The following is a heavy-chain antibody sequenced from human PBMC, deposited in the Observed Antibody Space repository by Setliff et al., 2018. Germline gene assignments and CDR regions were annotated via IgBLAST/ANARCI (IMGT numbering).Heavy chain of an antibody. CDR1: GFSFRDSW. CDR3: ARVAYGDYGGVDY. D-gene: IGHD4-17*01. V-gene: IGHV3-7*01. Sequence: PGESLTLSCAASGFSFRDSWMSWVRQAPGKGLEWVANINHDGIEKYYVDSVKGRFTISRDNAKNSLYLQMNSLRAEDTAVYYCARVAYGDYGGVDYWGQGTLVTVSS. J-gene: IGHJ4*02. CDR2: INHDGIEK.